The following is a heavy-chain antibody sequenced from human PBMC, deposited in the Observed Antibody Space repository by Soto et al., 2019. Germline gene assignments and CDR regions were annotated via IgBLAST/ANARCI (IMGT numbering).Heavy chain of an antibody. Sequence: PSETLSLTCNVSSGSMSSYYWSWIRQPPGKGLEWIGYIHYSGRTNYNPSLRSRVTISIDTSNNQLSLKLTSVTTADTAVYFCARYDILTGRHDKFDFWGQGTLVTVSS. CDR2: IHYSGRT. CDR3: ARYDILTGRHDKFDF. D-gene: IGHD3-9*01. J-gene: IGHJ4*02. V-gene: IGHV4-59*01. CDR1: SGSMSSYY.